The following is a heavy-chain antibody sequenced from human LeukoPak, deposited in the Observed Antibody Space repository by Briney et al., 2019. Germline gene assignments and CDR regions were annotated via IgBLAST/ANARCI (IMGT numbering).Heavy chain of an antibody. D-gene: IGHD3-10*01. Sequence: GGSLRLSCTASGFTFGDYAMSWVRQAPGKGLEWVGFIRSKAYGATTEYAASVKGRFTISRDDSKSIAYLQMNSLKTEDTAVYYCTSSFGQLSFFDYWGQGTLVTVSS. V-gene: IGHV3-49*04. J-gene: IGHJ4*02. CDR1: GFTFGDYA. CDR2: IRSKAYGATT. CDR3: TSSFGQLSFFDY.